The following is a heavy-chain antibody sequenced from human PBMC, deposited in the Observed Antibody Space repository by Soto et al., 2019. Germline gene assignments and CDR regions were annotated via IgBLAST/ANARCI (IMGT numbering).Heavy chain of an antibody. J-gene: IGHJ4*02. Sequence: QVQLVQSGAEGKKPGASVKVSYKASGYSFTSYAMHWVRQDPGQRLEWMGWINVGNGNTKYSQKFQGRVTITRDTSASTAYTELSSLRSEDTAVYYCARVDITVADYWGQGTVVTVSS. D-gene: IGHD6-19*01. CDR1: GYSFTSYA. CDR2: INVGNGNT. CDR3: ARVDITVADY. V-gene: IGHV1-3*01.